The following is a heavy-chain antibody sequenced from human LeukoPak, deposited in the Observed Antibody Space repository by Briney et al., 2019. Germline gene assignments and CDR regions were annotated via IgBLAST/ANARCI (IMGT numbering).Heavy chain of an antibody. D-gene: IGHD2-2*01. CDR1: VGTFSSYT. J-gene: IGHJ6*03. CDR3: AGELLSDQYYYYYYFMDV. CDR2: IIPILGIA. Sequence: ASVKVSCTASVGTFSSYTISWVRQAPGQGLEWMGGIIPILGIANYAQKFQGRVTITPDKSTSTAYMELSRLRSEDTAVYYCAGELLSDQYYYYYYFMDVWGKGTTVTVSS. V-gene: IGHV1-69*10.